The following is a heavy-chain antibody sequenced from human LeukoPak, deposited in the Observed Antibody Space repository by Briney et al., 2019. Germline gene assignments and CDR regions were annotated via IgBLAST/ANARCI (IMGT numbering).Heavy chain of an antibody. J-gene: IGHJ4*02. D-gene: IGHD3-9*01. V-gene: IGHV4-30-4*01. CDR3: ARVGTYYDILTGFDY. Sequence: SETLSLTCTVSGGSISSGDYYWSWIRQPPGKGLEWIGYIYYSGSTYYNPSLKSRVTISVDTSENRFSLKLSSVTAADTAVYYCARVGTYYDILTGFDYWGQGTLVTVSS. CDR2: IYYSGST. CDR1: GGSISSGDYY.